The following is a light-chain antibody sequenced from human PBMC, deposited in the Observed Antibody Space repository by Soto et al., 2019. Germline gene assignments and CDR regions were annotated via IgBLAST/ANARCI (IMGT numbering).Light chain of an antibody. J-gene: IGKJ5*01. CDR3: PQRSNWPPTIT. Sequence: EIVLTQSPATLSLSPGERATLSCRASQSVSSYLAWYQQKPGQAPRLLIYDASNRATGIPARFSGSGSGTEFTLTISSLEPEDFAVYYCPQRSNWPPTITFGQGTRLEIK. CDR2: DAS. V-gene: IGKV3-11*01. CDR1: QSVSSY.